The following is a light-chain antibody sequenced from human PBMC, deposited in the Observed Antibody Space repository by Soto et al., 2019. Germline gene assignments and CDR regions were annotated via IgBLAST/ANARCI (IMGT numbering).Light chain of an antibody. CDR2: GAS. V-gene: IGKV3-15*01. CDR3: QQYNNWPPIT. Sequence: EVVITQSPATLSVSPGERVTLPCRASQSVRSNLAWYQQKPGQSPRLLIYGASTRATGIAARFSGSGSGTQFTLTISSLQSEDFAVYYCQQYNNWPPITFGQGTRLEIK. CDR1: QSVRSN. J-gene: IGKJ5*01.